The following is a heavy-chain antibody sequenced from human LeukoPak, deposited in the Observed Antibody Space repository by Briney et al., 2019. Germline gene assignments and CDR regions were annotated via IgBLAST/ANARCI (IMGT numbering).Heavy chain of an antibody. CDR1: GFTFSSYA. CDR2: ISGSGGST. Sequence: GALRLSCAASGFTFSSYAMSWVRQAPGKGLEWVSAISGSGGSTYYADSVKGRFTISRDNSKNTLYLQMNSLRAEDTAVYYCARKYSGYDYGYFDYWGQGTLVTVSS. J-gene: IGHJ4*02. D-gene: IGHD5-12*01. CDR3: ARKYSGYDYGYFDY. V-gene: IGHV3-23*01.